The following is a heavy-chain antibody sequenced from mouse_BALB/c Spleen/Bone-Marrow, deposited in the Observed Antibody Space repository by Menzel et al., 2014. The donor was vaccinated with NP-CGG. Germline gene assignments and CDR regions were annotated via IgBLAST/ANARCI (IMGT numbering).Heavy chain of an antibody. Sequence: QVQLQQSGPGLVQPSQSLSITCTVSGFSLTSYGVRWVRQSPGKGLEWLGVIWSGGSTDYNAAFKSRLSISKDNSKSQVFFKMNSLQPNDTAIYYCARMDRSSYAMDYWGQGTSVTVSS. CDR1: GFSLTSYG. D-gene: IGHD2-14*01. V-gene: IGHV2-2*02. CDR3: ARMDRSSYAMDY. J-gene: IGHJ4*01. CDR2: IWSGGST.